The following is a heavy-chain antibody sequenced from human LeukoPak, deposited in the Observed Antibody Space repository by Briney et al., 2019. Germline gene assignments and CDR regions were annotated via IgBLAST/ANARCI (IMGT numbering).Heavy chain of an antibody. J-gene: IGHJ6*03. CDR1: GYTFTSYY. CDR3: AGTIFGVVPRRYYYYYMDV. Sequence: ASVKVSCKASGYTFTSYYMHWVRQAPGQGLEWMGIINPSGGSTSYAQKFQGRVTMTRDTSTSTVYMELSSLRSEDTAVYYCAGTIFGVVPRRYYYYYMDVWGKGTTVTVSS. V-gene: IGHV1-46*01. CDR2: INPSGGST. D-gene: IGHD3-3*01.